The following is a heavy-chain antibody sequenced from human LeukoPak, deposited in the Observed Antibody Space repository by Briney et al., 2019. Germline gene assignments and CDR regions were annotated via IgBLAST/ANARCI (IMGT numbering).Heavy chain of an antibody. Sequence: PGRSLRLSCAVSGFTFSSYWMTWVRQAPGKGPEWVASIKQDGNDEYYVDSVKGRFTISRDNAKNSLYLQMNSLRAEDTAVYYCARGPHTVASWASFDFWGQGTLVTVSS. CDR1: GFTFSSYW. D-gene: IGHD5-12*01. CDR3: ARGPHTVASWASFDF. J-gene: IGHJ4*02. CDR2: IKQDGNDE. V-gene: IGHV3-7*03.